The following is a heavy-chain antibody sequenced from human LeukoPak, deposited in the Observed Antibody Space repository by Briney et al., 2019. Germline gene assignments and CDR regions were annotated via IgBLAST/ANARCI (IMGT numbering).Heavy chain of an antibody. J-gene: IGHJ5*02. D-gene: IGHD4-17*01. Sequence: PGGSLRLSCAASGFTFSSYWMPWVRQAPGKGLVWVSRINSDGSSTSYADSVKGRFTISRDNAKNTLYLQMNSLRAEDTAVYYCARDRDGDYRNWFDPWGQGTLVTVSS. V-gene: IGHV3-74*01. CDR3: ARDRDGDYRNWFDP. CDR1: GFTFSSYW. CDR2: INSDGSST.